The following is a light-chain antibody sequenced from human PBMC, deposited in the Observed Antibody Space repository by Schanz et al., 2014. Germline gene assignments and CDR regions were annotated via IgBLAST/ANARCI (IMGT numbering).Light chain of an antibody. CDR2: DVI. J-gene: IGLJ2*01. Sequence: QSALTQPASVSGSPGQSITISCTGTSSDVGTSNLLSWYQQYPGKAPKLLIYDVIKRPSGVSNRFSGSKSGNTASLTISGLQTEDEADYYCCLYAVVTSVIFGGGTKLTVL. V-gene: IGLV2-23*02. CDR1: SSDVGTSNL. CDR3: CLYAVVTSVI.